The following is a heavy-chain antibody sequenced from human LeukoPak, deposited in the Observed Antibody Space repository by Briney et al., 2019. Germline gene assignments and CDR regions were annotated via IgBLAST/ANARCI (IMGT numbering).Heavy chain of an antibody. J-gene: IGHJ6*02. Sequence: GGSLRLSCAASGFTLSDYEMNWVRQAPGKGLEWVSYISSSGSTIYYADSVKGRFIISRDNAKNSLYLQMNSLRAEDTAVYYCARDKDMVRGIWNDYFGMDVWGQGTTVTVSS. CDR3: ARDKDMVRGIWNDYFGMDV. CDR2: ISSSGSTI. V-gene: IGHV3-48*03. CDR1: GFTLSDYE. D-gene: IGHD3-10*01.